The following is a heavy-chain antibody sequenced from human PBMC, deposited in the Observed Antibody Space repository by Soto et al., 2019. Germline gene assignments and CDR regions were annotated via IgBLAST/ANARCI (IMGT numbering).Heavy chain of an antibody. CDR1: GGSFSGYY. D-gene: IGHD3-22*01. CDR2: INHSGST. J-gene: IGHJ4*02. CDR3: ARGYDRNFDY. V-gene: IGHV4-34*01. Sequence: QVQLQQWGAGLFKPSETLSLTCAVYGGSFSGYYWNWIRQPPGKGLEWIGEINHSGSTNYNPSLKRRVTISVDTSKNQFSLRLSSVTAADTAVYYCARGYDRNFDYWGQGTLVTVSS.